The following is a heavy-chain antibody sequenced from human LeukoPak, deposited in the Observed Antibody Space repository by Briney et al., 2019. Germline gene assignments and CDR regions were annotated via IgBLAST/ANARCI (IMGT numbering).Heavy chain of an antibody. D-gene: IGHD3-9*01. CDR2: INPSGGST. Sequence: ASGKVSCKASGYTFTSYYMHWVRQAPGQGLEWMGIINPSGGSTSYAQKFQGRVTMTRDTSTSTVYMELSSLRSEDTAVYYCARDMGNYDILTGYYPGGPFDYWGQGTLVTVSS. V-gene: IGHV1-46*01. J-gene: IGHJ4*02. CDR3: ARDMGNYDILTGYYPGGPFDY. CDR1: GYTFTSYY.